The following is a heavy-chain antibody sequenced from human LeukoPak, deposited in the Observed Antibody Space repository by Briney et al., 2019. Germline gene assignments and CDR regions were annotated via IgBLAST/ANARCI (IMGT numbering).Heavy chain of an antibody. V-gene: IGHV1-46*01. Sequence: ASVKVSCKASGYTVTSYYMHWVRQAPGQGLEWMGILNPSGGSTSYAQKFQGRATLTRATSTSTVYMELSSLRSEDTAVYYCASVYNYGKDVWGQGTTVIVSS. J-gene: IGHJ6*02. CDR1: GYTVTSYY. CDR2: LNPSGGST. CDR3: ASVYNYGKDV.